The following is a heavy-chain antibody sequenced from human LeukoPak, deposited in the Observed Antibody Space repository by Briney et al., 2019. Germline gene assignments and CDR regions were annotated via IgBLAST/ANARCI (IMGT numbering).Heavy chain of an antibody. V-gene: IGHV4-34*01. CDR3: ARERKSLLWFGELST. J-gene: IGHJ5*02. CDR2: INHSGST. CDR1: GGSFSGYY. Sequence: SETLSPTCAVYGGSFSGYYWSWIRQPPGKGLEWIGEINHSGSTNYNPSLKSRVTISVDASKNQFSLKLSSVTAADTAVYYCARERKSLLWFGELSTWGQGTLVTVSS. D-gene: IGHD3-10*01.